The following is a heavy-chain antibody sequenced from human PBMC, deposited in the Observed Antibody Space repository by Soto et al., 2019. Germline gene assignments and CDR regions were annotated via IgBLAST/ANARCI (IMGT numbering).Heavy chain of an antibody. Sequence: PGGSLRLSCAASGFTFSSYGMHWVRQAPGKGLEWVAVISYDGSNKYYADSVKGRFTISRDNSKNTLYLQMNSLRAEDTAVYYCAKSAQQLVPPDFDYWGQGTLVTVSS. CDR2: ISYDGSNK. CDR1: GFTFSSYG. CDR3: AKSAQQLVPPDFDY. V-gene: IGHV3-30*18. J-gene: IGHJ4*02. D-gene: IGHD6-13*01.